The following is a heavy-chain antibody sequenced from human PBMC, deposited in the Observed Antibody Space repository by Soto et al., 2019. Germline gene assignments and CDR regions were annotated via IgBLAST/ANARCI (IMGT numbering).Heavy chain of an antibody. CDR2: IWYDGSNK. J-gene: IGHJ4*02. D-gene: IGHD6-19*01. V-gene: IGHV3-33*01. CDR1: GFTFSSYG. CDR3: ASLLGRSDLFDY. Sequence: GGSLRLSCAASGFTFSSYGMHWVRQAPGKGLEWVAVIWYDGSNKYYADSVKGRFTISRDNSKNTLYLQMNSLRAEDTAVYYCASLLGRSDLFDYWGQGTLVTVSS.